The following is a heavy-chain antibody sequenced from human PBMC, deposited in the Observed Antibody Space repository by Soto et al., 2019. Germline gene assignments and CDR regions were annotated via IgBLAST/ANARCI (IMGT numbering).Heavy chain of an antibody. CDR2: INAGVGGT. V-gene: IGHV1-3*01. CDR1: GYASVSYA. D-gene: IGHD3-10*01. J-gene: IGHJ4*02. Sequence: QVQLVQSGPEMMQPGASVKISCKPSGYASVSYAMHWVRQVHGQVYEWLGWINAGVGGTMYSERFQCRVKITRDTSANTVYLELNALTSEDTAVYYCAREVPGITSFDYWGQGTLVIVSS. CDR3: AREVPGITSFDY.